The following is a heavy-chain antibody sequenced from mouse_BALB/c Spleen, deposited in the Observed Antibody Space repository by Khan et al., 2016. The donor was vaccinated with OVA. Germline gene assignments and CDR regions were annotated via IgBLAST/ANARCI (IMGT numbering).Heavy chain of an antibody. CDR2: ISTGGHYT. CDR1: GFTFSNYA. J-gene: IGHJ4*01. CDR3: ARSLVDYHAMDY. V-gene: IGHV5-9-3*01. Sequence: EVELVESGGGLVKPGGSLKLSCSASGFTFSNYAMSWVRQTPEKRLECVATISTGGHYTFYPDRVQGRFTISRNNAKHTLYLTMSSLRSEDTAMYYCARSLVDYHAMDYWGQVTSVTVSS. D-gene: IGHD2-2*01.